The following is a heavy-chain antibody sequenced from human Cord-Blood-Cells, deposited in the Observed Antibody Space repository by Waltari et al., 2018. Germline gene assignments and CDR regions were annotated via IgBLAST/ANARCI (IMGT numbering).Heavy chain of an antibody. D-gene: IGHD3-10*01. CDR1: GFTFSSYG. CDR2: IWYDGSNK. V-gene: IGHV3-33*01. CDR3: ARDYYGSGSYLYDYYYGMDV. Sequence: QVQLVESGGGVVKPGRSLRLSCAASGFTFSSYGMHWVRQAPATGLAWVAVIWYDGSNKYYADPVKGRFTISRDNSKNTLYLQMNSLRAENTAVYYCARDYYGSGSYLYDYYYGMDVWGQGTTVTVSS. J-gene: IGHJ6*02.